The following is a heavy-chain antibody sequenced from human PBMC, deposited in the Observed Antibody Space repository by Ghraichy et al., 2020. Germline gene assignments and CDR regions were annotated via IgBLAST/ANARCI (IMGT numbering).Heavy chain of an antibody. V-gene: IGHV4-34*01. D-gene: IGHD4-17*01. Sequence: SETLSLTCAVYGGSFSGYYWTWIRQPPGKGLEWIGEINHSGSTNYNPSLKSRVIISVDTSKNQFSLNLSSVTAADTAVYYCARASTVTTLDYWGQGTLVTVSS. CDR1: GGSFSGYY. CDR2: INHSGST. CDR3: ARASTVTTLDY. J-gene: IGHJ4*02.